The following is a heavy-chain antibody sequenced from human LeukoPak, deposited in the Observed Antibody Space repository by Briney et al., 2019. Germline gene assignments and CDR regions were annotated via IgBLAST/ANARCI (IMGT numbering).Heavy chain of an antibody. CDR3: AKGARYCSSTSCYRYYYYYMDV. D-gene: IGHD2-2*01. CDR2: INSDGSST. Sequence: PGGSLRLSCAASGFTFSSYWMHWVRQAPGKGLVWVSRINSDGSSTSYADSVKGRFTISRDNAKNTLYLQMNCLRAEDTAVYYCAKGARYCSSTSCYRYYYYYMDVWGKGTTVTISS. CDR1: GFTFSSYW. V-gene: IGHV3-74*01. J-gene: IGHJ6*03.